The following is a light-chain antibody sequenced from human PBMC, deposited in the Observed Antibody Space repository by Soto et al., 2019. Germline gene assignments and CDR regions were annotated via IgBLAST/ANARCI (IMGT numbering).Light chain of an antibody. CDR3: QQYDSSPRT. CDR1: QSVSSY. J-gene: IGKJ1*01. V-gene: IGKV3-20*01. CDR2: GAS. Sequence: IVLTQSPATLSVSPGERATLSCRASQSVSSYLAWNQQKPGHAPRLLISGASSRAADIPDRFSGSGSGTDFPLTINTLEPKDFAVYYCQQYDSSPRTFGQGIKV.